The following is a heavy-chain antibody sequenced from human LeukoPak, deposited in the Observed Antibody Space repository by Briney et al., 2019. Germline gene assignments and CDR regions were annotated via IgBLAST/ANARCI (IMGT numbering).Heavy chain of an antibody. D-gene: IGHD5-18*01. CDR2: IFSNDEK. V-gene: IGHV2-26*01. CDR1: GFSLRPARMG. J-gene: IGHJ4*02. Sequence: SGPVLAHPTAPLTLTCTVPGFSLRPARMGVSWIRHPPGKARECLAHIFSNDEKSYITSLKSRLTISKDTSKSHVVLTMTNMDPVDTATYYCARMDPIQLWLPYYWCQGTRVIVTA. CDR3: ARMDPIQLWLPYY.